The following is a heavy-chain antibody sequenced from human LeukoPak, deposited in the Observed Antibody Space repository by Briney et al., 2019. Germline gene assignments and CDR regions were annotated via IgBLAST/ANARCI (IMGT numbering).Heavy chain of an antibody. CDR3: TRPSTGYSYGYWFDP. CDR1: GFTFSGSA. CDR2: IRSKANSYAT. Sequence: GGSLRLSCAASGFTFSGSAMHWVRQASGKGLEWVGRIRSKANSYATAYAASVKGRFTISRDDSKNTAYLQMNSLKTEDTAVYYCTRPSTGYSYGYWFDPWGQGTLVTVSS. V-gene: IGHV3-73*01. D-gene: IGHD5-18*01. J-gene: IGHJ5*02.